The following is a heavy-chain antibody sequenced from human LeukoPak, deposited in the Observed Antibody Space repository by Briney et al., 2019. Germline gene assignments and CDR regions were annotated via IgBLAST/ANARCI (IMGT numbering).Heavy chain of an antibody. D-gene: IGHD2-21*01. CDR2: VYISGDT. Sequence: SETLSLTCTVSGGSVTTSYWSWIRQSAGEGLEWIGRVYISGDTKYNPSLKSRVIMSLDASKNQFSLSLRSVTAADTAVYYCERLIAEVGGGTNYFDTWGQGTLVTVSS. V-gene: IGHV4-4*07. J-gene: IGHJ4*02. CDR1: GGSVTTSY. CDR3: ERLIAEVGGGTNYFDT.